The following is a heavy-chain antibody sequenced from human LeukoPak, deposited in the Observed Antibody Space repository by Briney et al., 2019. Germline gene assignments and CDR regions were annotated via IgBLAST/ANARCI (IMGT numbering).Heavy chain of an antibody. CDR2: INQDGSEK. Sequence: GGSLRLSCAASGFSFSRYWMTWVRLAPGKGLQWLANINQDGSEKYYVDSVEGRFIISRDNAENSLYLQMNSLRAEDTAVYYCARARQAPANVYSDYWGQGGLVTVSS. D-gene: IGHD2-15*01. V-gene: IGHV3-7*01. CDR3: ARARQAPANVYSDY. CDR1: GFSFSRYW. J-gene: IGHJ4*02.